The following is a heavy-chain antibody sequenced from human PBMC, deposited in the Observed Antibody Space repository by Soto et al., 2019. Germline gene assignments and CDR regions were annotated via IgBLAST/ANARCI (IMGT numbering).Heavy chain of an antibody. D-gene: IGHD3-3*01. CDR3: ARGQRFSDWFDP. Sequence: ETLSLTCTVSGGAISTYYWTWIRQPAGKGLEWIGRIYSSGSTKYNPSLQSRVTMSLDTSNNQFSLRLTSVTAADTAVYYCARGQRFSDWFDPWGQGTLVTVSS. CDR1: GGAISTYY. CDR2: IYSSGST. J-gene: IGHJ5*02. V-gene: IGHV4-4*07.